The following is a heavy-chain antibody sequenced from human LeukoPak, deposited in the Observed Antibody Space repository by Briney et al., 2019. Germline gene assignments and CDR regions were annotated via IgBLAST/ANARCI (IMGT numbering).Heavy chain of an antibody. V-gene: IGHV1-69*06. CDR3: ARVLLNYGSGSYYKGAPPPDDY. Sequence: ASVKVSCKASGGTFSSYAISWVRQAPGQGLEWMGGIIPIFGTANYAQKFQGRVTITADKSTSTAYMELSSLRSEDTAVYYCARVLLNYGSGSYYKGAPPPDDYWGQGTLVTVSS. CDR1: GGTFSSYA. J-gene: IGHJ4*02. D-gene: IGHD3-10*01. CDR2: IIPIFGTA.